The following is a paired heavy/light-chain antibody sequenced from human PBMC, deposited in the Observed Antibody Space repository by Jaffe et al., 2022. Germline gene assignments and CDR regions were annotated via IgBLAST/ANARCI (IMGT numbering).Light chain of an antibody. V-gene: IGKV3-20*01. CDR3: QQYGSSPWT. CDR2: GPS. CDR1: QSVTSNY. J-gene: IGKJ1*01. Sequence: EIVLTQSPGTLSLSPGERATLSCRASQSVTSNYLAWYQQKPGQAPRLLIYGPSSRATGIPDRFSGSGSGTDFTLTISRLEPEDFAVYYCQQYGSSPWTFGQGTKVEIK.
Heavy chain of an antibody. CDR2: VKSDGSST. D-gene: IGHD5-12*01. CDR3: VRDDIGLSPFDY. J-gene: IGHJ4*02. CDR1: GFTFSSYW. V-gene: IGHV3-74*01. Sequence: EVQLVESGGGLVQPGGSLRLSCAASGFTFSSYWMHWVRQAPGKGLVWVSHVKSDGSSTGYADSVKGRFTISRDNAKNTLFLQMNSLRAEDTAVYYCVRDDIGLSPFDYWGQGTLVTVSS.